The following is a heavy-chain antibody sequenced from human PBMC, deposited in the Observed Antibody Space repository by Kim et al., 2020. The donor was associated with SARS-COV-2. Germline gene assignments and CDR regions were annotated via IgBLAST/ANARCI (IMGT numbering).Heavy chain of an antibody. CDR1: GFTFSSYS. CDR2: ISSSSSTI. V-gene: IGHV3-48*02. Sequence: GGSLRLSCAASGFTFSSYSMNWVRQAPGKGLEWVSYISSSSSTIYYADSVKGRFTISRDNAKNSLYLQMNSLRDEDTAVYYCARETYYDSSGYYGYWGQGTLVTVSS. D-gene: IGHD3-22*01. J-gene: IGHJ4*02. CDR3: ARETYYDSSGYYGY.